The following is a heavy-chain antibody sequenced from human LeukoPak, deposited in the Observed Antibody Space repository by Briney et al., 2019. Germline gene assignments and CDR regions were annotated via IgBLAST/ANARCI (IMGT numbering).Heavy chain of an antibody. CDR1: GYNFTSHW. V-gene: IGHV5-51*01. Sequence: GESLKISCKGSGYNFTSHWIGWVRQMPGKGLEWMGIIYPGDSDSRQSPSLRGQVTISADKSINTAYLQWNSLRASDTAMYYCARGHHVVVATATWASDAFDLWGQGTMVTVSS. CDR3: ARGHHVVVATATWASDAFDL. D-gene: IGHD2-21*02. J-gene: IGHJ3*01. CDR2: IYPGDSDS.